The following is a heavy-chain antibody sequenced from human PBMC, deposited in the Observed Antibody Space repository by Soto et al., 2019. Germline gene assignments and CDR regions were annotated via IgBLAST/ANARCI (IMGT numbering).Heavy chain of an antibody. V-gene: IGHV4-4*07. D-gene: IGHD2-2*01. CDR3: ARDLMTDLYADYNWFDP. CDR1: GGSISGYY. J-gene: IGHJ5*02. CDR2: IYTSGST. Sequence: SETLSLTCTVSGGSISGYYWSWIRQPAGKGLEWIGRIYTSGSTNYNPSLKSRVTMSADTSKNQFSLKLSSVTAPDTAVYYCARDLMTDLYADYNWFDPWGQGTLVTVSS.